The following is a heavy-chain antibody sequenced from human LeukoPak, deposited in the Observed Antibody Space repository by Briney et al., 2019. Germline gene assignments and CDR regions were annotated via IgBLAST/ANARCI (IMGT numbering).Heavy chain of an antibody. CDR3: ARDTAPAYSSGWYVGGY. CDR2: ISSYNGNT. J-gene: IGHJ4*02. Sequence: ASVKVSCKASGYTFTSYGISWVRQAPGQGLEGMGWISSYNGNTNYAQKLQGRVTMTTDTSTSTAYMELRSLRSDDTPVYYCARDTAPAYSSGWYVGGYWGQGTLVTVSS. V-gene: IGHV1-18*01. D-gene: IGHD6-19*01. CDR1: GYTFTSYG.